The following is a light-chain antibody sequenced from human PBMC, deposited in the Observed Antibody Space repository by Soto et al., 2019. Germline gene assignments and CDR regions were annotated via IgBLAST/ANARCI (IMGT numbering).Light chain of an antibody. CDR1: QDIRKN. CDR2: GVS. CDR3: QQYNDPIT. Sequence: DIQMTQSPSSLSASVGDRVTITCQASQDIRKNLNWYQQKPGKAPKLLMYGVSNLETGVPSRFSGSGSGTDFALTITSLQPEDVSTYYCQQYNDPITFGGGTKVEIK. J-gene: IGKJ4*01. V-gene: IGKV1-33*01.